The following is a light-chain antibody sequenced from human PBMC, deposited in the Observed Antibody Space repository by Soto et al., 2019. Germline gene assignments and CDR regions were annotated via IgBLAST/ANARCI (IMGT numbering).Light chain of an antibody. CDR2: DVT. CDR3: RSYTTSNTRQIV. CDR1: SSDVGGYNY. V-gene: IGLV2-14*01. J-gene: IGLJ1*01. Sequence: QAVRAQSACESGSISQSATSSCTGTSSDVGGYNYVSWYQQQPGKAPKFMIYDVTNRPSGVSNRFSGSKSGNTASLTISGLQAEDEADYYCRSYTTSNTRQIVFGTGTKVTVL.